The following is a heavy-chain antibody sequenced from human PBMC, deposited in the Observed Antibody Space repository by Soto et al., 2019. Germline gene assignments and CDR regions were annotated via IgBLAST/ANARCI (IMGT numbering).Heavy chain of an antibody. V-gene: IGHV1-2*02. CDR2: INPNSGDT. CDR3: ASDGRGTRGFDEMDL. CDR1: GYIFTGYH. J-gene: IGHJ6*02. D-gene: IGHD3-9*01. Sequence: ASVKVSCKASGYIFTGYHIHWVRQAPGRGLEWMGWINPNSGDTEYAQNFQGRVTMTRDTSFNLVYMEMSGLMSDDTAVYYCASDGRGTRGFDEMDLWGQGTTVTVSS.